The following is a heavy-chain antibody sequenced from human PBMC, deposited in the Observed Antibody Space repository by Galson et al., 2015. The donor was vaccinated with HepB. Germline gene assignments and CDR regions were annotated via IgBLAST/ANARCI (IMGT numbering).Heavy chain of an antibody. V-gene: IGHV3-23*01. CDR1: GFTFSSYS. D-gene: IGHD3-22*01. CDR2: INGGGDTT. J-gene: IGHJ4*02. CDR3: ANRGMRWLATEGDY. Sequence: SLRLSCAASGFTFSSYSMSWVRQAPGKGLEWVSTINGGGDTTYYADSVKGRFTISRDNSKNTLYLQMNSLRAEDTAVYYCANRGMRWLATEGDYWGQGTLVTVSS.